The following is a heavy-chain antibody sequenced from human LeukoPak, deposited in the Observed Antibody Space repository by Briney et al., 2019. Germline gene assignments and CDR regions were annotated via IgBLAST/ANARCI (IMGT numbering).Heavy chain of an antibody. CDR3: ARGRANTAMAYYFDY. J-gene: IGHJ4*02. D-gene: IGHD5-18*01. Sequence: PSETLSLTCTVSGGSISSGDYYWSWIRQPPGKGLEWIGYIYYSGSTYYNPSLKSRVTISVDTSKNQFSLKLNSVTAADTAVYYCARGRANTAMAYYFDYWGQGTLVTVSS. V-gene: IGHV4-30-4*01. CDR2: IYYSGST. CDR1: GGSISSGDYY.